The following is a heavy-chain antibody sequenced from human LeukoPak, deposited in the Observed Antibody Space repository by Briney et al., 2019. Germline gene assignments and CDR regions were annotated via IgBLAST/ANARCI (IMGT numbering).Heavy chain of an antibody. V-gene: IGHV3-30*01. CDR2: APHEGGDN. D-gene: IGHD2-21*01. J-gene: IGHJ4*02. CDR1: GFTFTAYA. CDR3: VTGGDFYYAH. Sequence: GGSLRLSCVASGFTFTAYAMHWVRQAPGKGLEWVAVAPHEGGDNYYADSVKGRFTVSRDNGKNSLYLQMNSLRTEDTAVYFCVTGGDFYYAHWGQGTLVAVSS.